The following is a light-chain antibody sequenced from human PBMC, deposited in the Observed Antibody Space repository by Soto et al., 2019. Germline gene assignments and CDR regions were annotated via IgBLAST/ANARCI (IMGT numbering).Light chain of an antibody. J-gene: IGKJ1*01. CDR2: GAS. V-gene: IGKV3-20*01. CDR3: QQYGSSPWT. Sequence: EIVMTQSPATLSASPGERATLSCRASESVASNYLAWYQQKPGQAPRLLVYGASTRATGIPDRFSGSGSGPDFTLSITRLQPEDCAVYFCQQYGSSPWTSGQGTKVDIK. CDR1: ESVASNY.